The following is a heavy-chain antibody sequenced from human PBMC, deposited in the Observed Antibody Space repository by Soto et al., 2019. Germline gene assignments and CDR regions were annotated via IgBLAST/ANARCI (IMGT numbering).Heavy chain of an antibody. CDR2: IYPGDSDT. D-gene: IGHD6-6*01. CDR3: ARPSYSSSRYYGMDV. CDR1: GYSFTSYW. J-gene: IGHJ6*02. Sequence: PGESLKISSRGSGYSFTSYWIGWVRQMPGKGLEWMGIIYPGDSDTRYSPSFEGQVTISADKSITTAYLQWSSLKASDTAMYYCARPSYSSSRYYGMDVWGQGTTVTVSS. V-gene: IGHV5-51*01.